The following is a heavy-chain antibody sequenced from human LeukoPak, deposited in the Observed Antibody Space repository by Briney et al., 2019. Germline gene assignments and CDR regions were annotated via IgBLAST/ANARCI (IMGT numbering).Heavy chain of an antibody. J-gene: IGHJ6*04. CDR2: IIPIFGTA. D-gene: IGHD4-17*01. V-gene: IGHV1-69*13. CDR1: GGTFSSYA. Sequence: ASVKISCKASGGTFSSYAISWVRQAPGQGLEWMGGIIPIFGTANYAQKFQGRVTITADESTSTAYMELSSLRSEDTAVYYCARALNYCDQHYYYYGIDVWGKGTPVTVSS. CDR3: ARALNYCDQHYYYYGIDV.